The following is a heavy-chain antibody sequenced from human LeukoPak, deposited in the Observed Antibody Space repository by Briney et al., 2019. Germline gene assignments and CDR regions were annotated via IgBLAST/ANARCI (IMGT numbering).Heavy chain of an antibody. V-gene: IGHV3-21*01. CDR1: GFTFSKYN. CDR2: ISSGSSYI. CDR3: AREVGGGATNYFDY. J-gene: IGHJ4*02. D-gene: IGHD1-26*01. Sequence: PGGSLRLSCTASGFTFSKYNMNWVRQAPGKGLEWVSSISSGSSYIYYADSVKGRFTISRDNAKNSLYLQMNSLRAEDTAVYYCAREVGGGATNYFDYWGQGTLVTVSS.